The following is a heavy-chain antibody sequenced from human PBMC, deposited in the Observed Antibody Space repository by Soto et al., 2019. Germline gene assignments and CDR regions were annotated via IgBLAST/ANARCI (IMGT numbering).Heavy chain of an antibody. D-gene: IGHD6-19*01. CDR1: GFTFGDYA. V-gene: IGHV3-23*01. J-gene: IGHJ4*02. CDR2: ISGSGGST. Sequence: PGGSLRLACTCSGFTFGDYAISWSRQAPGKGLEWVSAISGSGGSTYYADSVKGRFTISRDNSKNTLYLQMNSLRAEDTAVYYCAKDPGLAVAGTGFDYWGQGTLVTVSS. CDR3: AKDPGLAVAGTGFDY.